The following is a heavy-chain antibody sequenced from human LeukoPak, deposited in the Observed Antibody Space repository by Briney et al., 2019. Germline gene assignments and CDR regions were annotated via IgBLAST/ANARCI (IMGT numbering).Heavy chain of an antibody. V-gene: IGHV3-30*02. D-gene: IGHD4-11*01. CDR3: TRDPTQYLRYGYFDY. CDR1: GFTFSSYG. CDR2: IRYDGSNK. Sequence: GGSLRLSCAASGFTFSSYGMHWVRQAPGKGLEWVAFIRYDGSNKYYADSAKGRFTISRDSSKNTLYLQMNSLRAEDTAVYYCTRDPTQYLRYGYFDYWGQGTLVTVSS. J-gene: IGHJ4*02.